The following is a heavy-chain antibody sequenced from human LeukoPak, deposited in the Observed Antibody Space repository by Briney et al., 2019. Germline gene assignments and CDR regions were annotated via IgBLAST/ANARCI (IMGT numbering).Heavy chain of an antibody. Sequence: PGGSLRLSCAASGFTFSSYAMHWVRQAPGKGLEWVAVISYDGSNKYYADSVKGRFTISRDNSKNTLYLQMNSLRAEDTAVYYCARFAMALREFDYWGQGTLVTVSP. D-gene: IGHD2-2*01. J-gene: IGHJ4*02. CDR3: ARFAMALREFDY. CDR1: GFTFSSYA. CDR2: ISYDGSNK. V-gene: IGHV3-30-3*01.